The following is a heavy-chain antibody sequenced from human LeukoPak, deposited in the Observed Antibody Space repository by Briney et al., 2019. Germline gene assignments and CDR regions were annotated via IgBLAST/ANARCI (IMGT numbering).Heavy chain of an antibody. Sequence: PSETLSLTCTVSGGSLSGYYWSWIRQPPRKGLEWIGYIYYSGSTNYNPSLKSRVTISVDTSKNQFSLKLSSVTAADTAVYYCARVPGRFLEWLSFDYWGQGTLVTVSS. CDR1: GGSLSGYY. CDR3: ARVPGRFLEWLSFDY. CDR2: IYYSGST. J-gene: IGHJ4*02. D-gene: IGHD3-3*01. V-gene: IGHV4-59*01.